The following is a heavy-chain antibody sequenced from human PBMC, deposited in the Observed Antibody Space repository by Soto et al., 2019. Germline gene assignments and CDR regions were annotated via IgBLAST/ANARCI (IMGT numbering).Heavy chain of an antibody. D-gene: IGHD4-17*01. V-gene: IGHV1-8*01. CDR3: ARDYGDLDFDY. CDR2: MNSNSGNT. J-gene: IGHJ4*02. Sequence: QVQLVQSGGEVKKPGASVKVSCKASGYTFTSYDISWVRQATGQGLEWMGWMNSNSGNTGYAQKFKGRVTMTRNTSISTAYMELSSLRTDDTAVYYCARDYGDLDFDYWGQGTLVTVSS. CDR1: GYTFTSYD.